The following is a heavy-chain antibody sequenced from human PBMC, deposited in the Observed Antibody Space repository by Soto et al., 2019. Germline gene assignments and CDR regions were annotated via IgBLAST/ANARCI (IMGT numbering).Heavy chain of an antibody. CDR2: ISAYNGNT. CDR1: GYTFTSYG. CDR3: ARDPPPYSSRWYLGPWFDP. Sequence: VKVSCKASGYTFTSYGISWVRQAPGQGLEWMGWISAYNGNTNYAQKLQGRVTMTTDTSTSTAYMELRSLRSEDTAVYYCARDPPPYSSRWYLGPWFDPWGQGTLVTVSS. D-gene: IGHD6-13*01. V-gene: IGHV1-18*01. J-gene: IGHJ5*02.